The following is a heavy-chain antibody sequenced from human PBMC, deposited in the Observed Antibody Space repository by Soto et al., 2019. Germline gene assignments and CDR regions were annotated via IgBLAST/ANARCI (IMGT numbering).Heavy chain of an antibody. J-gene: IGHJ6*03. CDR2: INHSGST. CDR3: AGRIAAAGTQYMDV. Sequence: QVQLQQWGAGLLKPSETLSLTCAVYGGSFSGYYWSWIRQPPGKGLEWIREINHSGSTNYNPSLTSRVTISVDTSKNQFSLKLSSVTAADTAVYYCAGRIAAAGTQYMDVWGKGTTVTVSS. CDR1: GGSFSGYY. V-gene: IGHV4-34*01. D-gene: IGHD6-13*01.